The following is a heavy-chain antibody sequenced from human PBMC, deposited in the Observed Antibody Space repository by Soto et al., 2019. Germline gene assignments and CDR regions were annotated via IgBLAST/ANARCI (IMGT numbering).Heavy chain of an antibody. J-gene: IGHJ5*02. CDR2: IYYSGST. D-gene: IGHD6-19*01. CDR1: GGSISSYY. CDR3: ARGYSSGWYVRTFDP. Sequence: SETLSLTCTVSGGSISSYYWRWIRQPPGKGLGWIGYIYYSGSTNYNPSLKSRVTISVDTSKNQFSLKLSSVTAADTAVYYCARGYSSGWYVRTFDPWGQGTLVTVSS. V-gene: IGHV4-59*01.